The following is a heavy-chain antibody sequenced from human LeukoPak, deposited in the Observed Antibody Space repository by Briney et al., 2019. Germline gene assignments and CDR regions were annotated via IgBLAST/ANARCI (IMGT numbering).Heavy chain of an antibody. Sequence: GGSLRLSCAASGFTFSSYTMNWVRQAPGKGLEWVSSISGSSRHKYYADSVRGRFTISRDNSQNTLYLQMDSLRAEDTALYYCAKEYSGYDFDYWGQGTLVTVSS. CDR2: ISGSSRHK. D-gene: IGHD5-12*01. CDR3: AKEYSGYDFDY. J-gene: IGHJ4*02. CDR1: GFTFSSYT. V-gene: IGHV3-23*01.